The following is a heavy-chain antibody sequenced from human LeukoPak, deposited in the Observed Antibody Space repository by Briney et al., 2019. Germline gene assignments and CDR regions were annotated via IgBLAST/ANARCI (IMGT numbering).Heavy chain of an antibody. V-gene: IGHV3-23*01. Sequence: GGSLRLSCAASGFTFSSYGMSWVRQAPGKGLEWVSAISGSGGSTYYADSVKGRFTISRDNSKNTLYLQMNSLRAEDTAVYYCAKDPYGDKAADYWGQGTLVTVSS. CDR2: ISGSGGST. J-gene: IGHJ4*02. CDR1: GFTFSSYG. CDR3: AKDPYGDKAADY. D-gene: IGHD4-17*01.